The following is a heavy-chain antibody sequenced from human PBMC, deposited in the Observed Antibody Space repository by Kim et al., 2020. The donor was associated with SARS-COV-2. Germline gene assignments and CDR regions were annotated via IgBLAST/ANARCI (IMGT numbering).Heavy chain of an antibody. V-gene: IGHV3-49*02. CDR3: TRAVYGSGSYRGYYFDY. Sequence: VKGRFTISRDDSKSIAYLQMNSLKTEDTAVYYCTRAVYGSGSYRGYYFDYWGQGTLVTVSS. D-gene: IGHD3-10*01. J-gene: IGHJ4*02.